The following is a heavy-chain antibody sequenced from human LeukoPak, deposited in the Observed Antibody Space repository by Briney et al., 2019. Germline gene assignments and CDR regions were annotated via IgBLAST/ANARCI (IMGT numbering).Heavy chain of an antibody. CDR1: GFTVSSNY. V-gene: IGHV3-66*01. Sequence: GGSLRLSCAAPGFTVSSNYMSWVRQAPGKGLEWVSVIYSGGSTYYADSVKGRFTISRDNSKNTLYLQMNSLRAEDTAVYYCARTPSPYDIYGMDVWGQGTTVTVSS. CDR2: IYSGGST. J-gene: IGHJ6*02. CDR3: ARTPSPYDIYGMDV. D-gene: IGHD3-9*01.